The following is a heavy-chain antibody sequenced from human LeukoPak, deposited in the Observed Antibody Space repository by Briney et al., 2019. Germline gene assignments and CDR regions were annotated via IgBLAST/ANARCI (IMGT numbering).Heavy chain of an antibody. D-gene: IGHD6-13*01. CDR1: GFTVSSNY. CDR3: ARGVDGIAAAGTSAFDI. Sequence: PGGSLRLSCAASGFTVSSNYMSWVRQAPGKGLEWVAFIRYDGSNKYYADSVKGRFTISRDNAKNSLYLQMNSLRAEDTAVYYCARGVDGIAAAGTSAFDIWGQGTMVTVSS. V-gene: IGHV3-30*02. J-gene: IGHJ3*02. CDR2: IRYDGSNK.